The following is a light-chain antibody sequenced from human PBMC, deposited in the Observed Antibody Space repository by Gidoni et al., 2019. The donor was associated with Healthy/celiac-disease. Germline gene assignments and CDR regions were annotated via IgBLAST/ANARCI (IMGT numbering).Light chain of an antibody. Sequence: EIVLTQSPGTLSLSPGERATLSCRASQSVRSSSLAWYQQKPGQGPRLLIDGASSRATGIPDRFSGSGSGTDFTLSISRLEPEDFAVYYCQQYVTSPWTFGQGTKVEIK. CDR1: QSVRSSS. V-gene: IGKV3-20*01. J-gene: IGKJ1*01. CDR3: QQYVTSPWT. CDR2: GAS.